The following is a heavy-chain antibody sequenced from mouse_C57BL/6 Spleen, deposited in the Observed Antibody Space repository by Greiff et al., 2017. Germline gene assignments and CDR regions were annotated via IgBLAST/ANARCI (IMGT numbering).Heavy chain of an antibody. CDR2: IYPGDGDT. CDR1: GYAFSSSW. Sequence: QVQLKESGPELVKPGASVKFSCKASGYAFSSSWMNWVKQRPGKGLEWIGRIYPGDGDTNYNGKFKGKATLTADKSSSTAYMQLSSLTSEDSAVYFCARYDHDLDYWGQGTSVTVSS. V-gene: IGHV1-82*01. J-gene: IGHJ4*01. D-gene: IGHD2-4*01. CDR3: ARYDHDLDY.